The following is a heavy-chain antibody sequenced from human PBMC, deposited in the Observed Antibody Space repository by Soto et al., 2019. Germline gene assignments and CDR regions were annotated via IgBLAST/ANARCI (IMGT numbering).Heavy chain of an antibody. CDR3: ARGGGPSSRGVRCYALDY. Sequence: EVQLVESGGGLVQPGGSLRLSCVASGFTFSSYAMNWVRQTPGTEQEWVSSIIGSGVDTYYADSVRGRFTISRDNSKNTLYLQMNSLRDEDTALYCCARGGGPSSRGVRCYALDYWGQGALVTVSS. D-gene: IGHD2-2*01. CDR1: GFTFSSYA. J-gene: IGHJ4*02. V-gene: IGHV3-23*04. CDR2: IIGSGVDT.